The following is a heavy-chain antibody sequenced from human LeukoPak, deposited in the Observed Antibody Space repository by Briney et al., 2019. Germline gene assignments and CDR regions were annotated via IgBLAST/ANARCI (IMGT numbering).Heavy chain of an antibody. J-gene: IGHJ4*02. CDR3: ARTYYDFWSGYNYFDY. Sequence: GESLKTSCKGSGYSFTSYWIGWVRQMPGKGLEWMGIIYPGDSDTRYSPSFQGQVTISADKSISTAYLQWSSLKASDTAMYYCARTYYDFWSGYNYFDYWGQGTLVTVSS. CDR2: IYPGDSDT. CDR1: GYSFTSYW. V-gene: IGHV5-51*01. D-gene: IGHD3-3*01.